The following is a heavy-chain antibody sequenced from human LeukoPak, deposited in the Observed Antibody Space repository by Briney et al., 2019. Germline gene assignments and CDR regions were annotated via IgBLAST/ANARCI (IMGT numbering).Heavy chain of an antibody. V-gene: IGHV4-4*07. J-gene: IGHJ4*02. CDR3: ARDGGYSSHDY. CDR1: GDAISSYY. Sequence: PSETLSLTCTVSGDAISSYYWSWIRQPAGKGLEWIGRISTSGSTNYNPSLKSRATMSVDTSKSQFSLKLSSVTAADTAVYYCARDGGYSSHDYWGQGTLVTVSS. D-gene: IGHD6-19*01. CDR2: ISTSGST.